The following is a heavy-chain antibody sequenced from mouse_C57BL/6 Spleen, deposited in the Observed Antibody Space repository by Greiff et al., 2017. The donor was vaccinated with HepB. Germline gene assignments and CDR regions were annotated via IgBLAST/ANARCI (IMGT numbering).Heavy chain of an antibody. Sequence: QVQLQQSGPELVKPGASVKISCKASGYAFSSSWMNWVKQRPGKGLEWIGRIYPGDGDTNYNGKFKGKATLTADKSSSTAYMQLSSLTSEDSAVYFCARSLRYYFDYWGQGTTLTVSS. CDR3: ARSLRYYFDY. D-gene: IGHD1-1*01. CDR2: IYPGDGDT. J-gene: IGHJ2*01. CDR1: GYAFSSSW. V-gene: IGHV1-82*01.